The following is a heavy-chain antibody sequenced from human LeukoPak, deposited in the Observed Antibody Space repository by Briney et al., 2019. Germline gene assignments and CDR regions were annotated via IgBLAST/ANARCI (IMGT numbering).Heavy chain of an antibody. J-gene: IGHJ5*02. D-gene: IGHD2-21*02. CDR3: ARGSTVVTRDDNWFDP. CDR2: ISGSGDST. CDR1: GFTFSTYA. Sequence: QSGGSLRLSCAASGFTFSTYAVNWVRQAPGKGLEWVSTISGSGDSTYYADSVKGRFTISRDNSKNTLYLQMNSLRAEDTAVYYCARGSTVVTRDDNWFDPWGQGTLVTVSS. V-gene: IGHV3-23*01.